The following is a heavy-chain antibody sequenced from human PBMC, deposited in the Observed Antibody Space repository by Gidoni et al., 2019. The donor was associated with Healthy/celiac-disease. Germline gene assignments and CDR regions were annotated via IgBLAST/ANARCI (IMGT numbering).Heavy chain of an antibody. Sequence: QVQLVESGGGVVQPGRSLRLSCAASGFTFSSYGMHWVRQAPGKGLEWVAVISYDGSNKYYADSVKGRFTISRDNSKNTLYLQMNSLRAEDTAVYYCAKVVLSTTLNDYWGQGTLVTVSS. V-gene: IGHV3-30*18. CDR3: AKVVLSTTLNDY. CDR2: ISYDGSNK. D-gene: IGHD2-2*01. CDR1: GFTFSSYG. J-gene: IGHJ4*02.